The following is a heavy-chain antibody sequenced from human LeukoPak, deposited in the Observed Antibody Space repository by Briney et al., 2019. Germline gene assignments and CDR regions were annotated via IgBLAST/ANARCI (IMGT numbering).Heavy chain of an antibody. D-gene: IGHD6-13*01. J-gene: IGHJ4*02. Sequence: LTGGSLRLSCAASGFTFSSYGMHWVRQAPGKGLEWVAVISFDANNKFYADSVKGRFTISRDNSKNTLYLQMNSLRPEDTAVYYCAKGGGTGYSSSWYSNWGQGTLVTVSS. CDR1: GFTFSSYG. V-gene: IGHV3-30*18. CDR3: AKGGGTGYSSSWYSN. CDR2: ISFDANNK.